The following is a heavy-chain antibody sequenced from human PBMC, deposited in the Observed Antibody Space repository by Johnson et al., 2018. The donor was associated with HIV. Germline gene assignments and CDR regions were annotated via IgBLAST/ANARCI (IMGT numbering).Heavy chain of an antibody. D-gene: IGHD2-2*01. V-gene: IGHV3-66*01. CDR1: GFTFDDYG. Sequence: VQLVESGGSMVRPGGSRRLSCAVSGFTFDDYGMSWVRQAPGKGLEWVSVIYSGGSTYYADSVKGRFIISRDNSKNTLYIQMNSLRAEDTAVYYCARVRCSSTSCIDAFDIWGQGTMVTVSS. CDR2: IYSGGST. J-gene: IGHJ3*02. CDR3: ARVRCSSTSCIDAFDI.